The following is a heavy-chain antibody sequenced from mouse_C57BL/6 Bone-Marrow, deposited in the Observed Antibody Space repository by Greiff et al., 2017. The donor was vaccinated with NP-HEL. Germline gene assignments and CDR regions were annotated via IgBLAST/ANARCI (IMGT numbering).Heavy chain of an antibody. V-gene: IGHV1-64*01. CDR3: ARSVNWDWFAY. J-gene: IGHJ3*01. Sequence: QVQLQQSGAELVKPGASVKLSCKASGYTFTSYWMHWVKQRRGQGLEWIGMIHPNSGSTNYNEKFKSKATLTVDKSSSTAYMQLSSQTSEDSAVYYCARSVNWDWFAYWGQGTLVTVSA. D-gene: IGHD4-1*01. CDR2: IHPNSGST. CDR1: GYTFTSYW.